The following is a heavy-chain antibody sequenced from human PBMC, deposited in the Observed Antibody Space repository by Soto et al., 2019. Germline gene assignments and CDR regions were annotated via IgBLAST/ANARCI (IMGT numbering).Heavy chain of an antibody. D-gene: IGHD3-22*01. J-gene: IGHJ4*02. CDR1: LFTFSSYA. CDR2: ISTNVGST. V-gene: IGHV3-64*04. Sequence: PVWALRDSCTASLFTFSSYAMHLVLKSPFKLLEYVSSISTNVGSTHYADSVKGRFTISRDNSKNTQYLQMNSLRAEDTAVYYCAKDTYYRDRSGYYIFECWGQGTLVTVSS. CDR3: AKDTYYRDRSGYYIFEC.